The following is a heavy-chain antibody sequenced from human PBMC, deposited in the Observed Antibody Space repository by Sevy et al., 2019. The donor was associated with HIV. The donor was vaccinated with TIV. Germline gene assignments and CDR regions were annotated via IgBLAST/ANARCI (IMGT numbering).Heavy chain of an antibody. CDR1: GFTFSSYA. Sequence: GGSLRLSCAASGFTFSSYAMSWVRQAPGKGLEWVSAISGSGGSTYYADSVKGRFTISRDNSKNTLYLQMNSLRAEDTAVYYCASPVGYSSGWPTGDDYWGQGTLVTVSS. J-gene: IGHJ4*02. CDR3: ASPVGYSSGWPTGDDY. V-gene: IGHV3-23*01. D-gene: IGHD6-19*01. CDR2: ISGSGGST.